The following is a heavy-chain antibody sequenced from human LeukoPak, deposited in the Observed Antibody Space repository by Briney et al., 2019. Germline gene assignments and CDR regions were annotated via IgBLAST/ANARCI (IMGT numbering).Heavy chain of an antibody. J-gene: IGHJ4*02. CDR1: GFTFSSYA. CDR2: IGGNGGRT. V-gene: IGHV3-23*01. Sequence: GGSLRLSCAASGFTFSSYAMNWVRQAPGKGLEWVSTIGGNGGRTYYADSVKGRFTISRDNSKNTLYLQMNSLRAEDTAVYYCANPPVEYSGSSEPFDYWGQGTLVTVSS. CDR3: ANPPVEYSGSSEPFDY. D-gene: IGHD1-26*01.